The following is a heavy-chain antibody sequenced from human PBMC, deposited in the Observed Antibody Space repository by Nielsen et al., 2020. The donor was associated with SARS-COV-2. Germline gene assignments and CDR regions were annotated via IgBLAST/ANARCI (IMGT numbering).Heavy chain of an antibody. CDR2: ISWNSGSI. J-gene: IGHJ4*02. CDR1: GFPFDDYA. Sequence: SLRLSCAASGFPFDDYAMHWVRQAPGKGLEWVSGISWNSGSIDYADSVKGRFTISRDNAKNSLYLQMHSLRAEDTALYYCAKGGPGYISGWYLYYFDYWGQGTLVTVSS. D-gene: IGHD6-19*01. CDR3: AKGGPGYISGWYLYYFDY. V-gene: IGHV3-9*01.